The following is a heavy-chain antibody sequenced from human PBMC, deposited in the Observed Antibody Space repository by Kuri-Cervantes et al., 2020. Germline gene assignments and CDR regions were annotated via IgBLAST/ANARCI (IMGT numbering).Heavy chain of an antibody. CDR3: ARHDRYCGGDCYPYYLDY. CDR1: GGTFSSYA. J-gene: IGHJ4*02. D-gene: IGHD2-21*02. V-gene: IGHV1-69*06. Sequence: SVKVSCKASGGTFSSYAISWVRQAPGQGLEWMGGIIPIFGTANYAQKFQGRVTITADKSTSTAYMELSRLTSDDTAVYYCARHDRYCGGDCYPYYLDYWGQGTLVTVSS. CDR2: IIPIFGTA.